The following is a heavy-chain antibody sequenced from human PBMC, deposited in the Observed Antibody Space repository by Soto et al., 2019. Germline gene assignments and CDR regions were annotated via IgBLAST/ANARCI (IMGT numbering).Heavy chain of an antibody. CDR3: ARGEQWELLTYGGVDY. D-gene: IGHD1-26*01. Sequence: EVQLVESGGGLVKPGGSLRLSCAASGFTFSSYSMNWVRQAPGKGLEWVSSISSSSSYIYYADSVKGRFTISRDNAKNSLYLHMNRLRADDTAVDDCARGEQWELLTYGGVDYWGQGTLVTVSS. J-gene: IGHJ4*02. CDR2: ISSSSSYI. V-gene: IGHV3-21*01. CDR1: GFTFSSYS.